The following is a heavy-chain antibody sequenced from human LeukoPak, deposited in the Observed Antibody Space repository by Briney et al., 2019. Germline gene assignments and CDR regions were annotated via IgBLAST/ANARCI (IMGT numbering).Heavy chain of an antibody. CDR3: AAETGHSGSDFWAFDI. CDR2: IVVGSGNT. V-gene: IGHV1-58*01. D-gene: IGHD1-26*01. CDR1: GFTFTSSA. Sequence: SVKVSCKASGFTFTSSAVQWVRQARGQRLEWVGWIVVGSGNTNYAQKFQERVTITRDMSTSTAYMELSSLRSEDTAVYYCAAETGHSGSDFWAFDIWGQGTMVTVSS. J-gene: IGHJ3*02.